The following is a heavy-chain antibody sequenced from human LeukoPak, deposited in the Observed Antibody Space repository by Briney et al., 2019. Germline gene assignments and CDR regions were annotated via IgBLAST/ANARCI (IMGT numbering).Heavy chain of an antibody. J-gene: IGHJ4*02. Sequence: ASVKVSFKASGYILTSYDINWVRQATGQGLEWMGWMNPNSGRTVYAQKFQDRISITKNTSISTAYMELTSLASEDTGVYYCTRESSSRYFDFWGEGTLVTVSS. V-gene: IGHV1-8*01. CDR1: GYILTSYD. CDR2: MNPNSGRT. CDR3: TRESSSRYFDF.